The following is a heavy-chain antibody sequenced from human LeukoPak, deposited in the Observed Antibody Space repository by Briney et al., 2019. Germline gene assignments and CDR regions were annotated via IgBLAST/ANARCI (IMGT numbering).Heavy chain of an antibody. CDR1: GFTFSSYE. CDR3: ARDSSVRGVMRY. V-gene: IGHV3-48*03. CDR2: ISSSGSTI. J-gene: IGHJ4*02. D-gene: IGHD3-10*01. Sequence: PGGSLRLSCAASGFTFSSYEMNWVRQAPEKGLEWVSYISSSGSTIYYADPVEGRFTISRDNAKNSLYLQMNSLRAEDTAVYYCARDSSVRGVMRYWGQGTLVTVSS.